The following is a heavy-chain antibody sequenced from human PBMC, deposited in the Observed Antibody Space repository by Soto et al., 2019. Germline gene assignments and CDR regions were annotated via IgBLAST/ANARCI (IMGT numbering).Heavy chain of an antibody. V-gene: IGHV1-69*02. J-gene: IGHJ4*02. CDR2: IIPILGIA. Sequence: QVQLVQSGAEVKKPGSSVKVSCKASGGTFSSYTISWVRQAPGQGLEWMGRIIPILGIANYAQKFQGRVTMTADKSTSTAYMELSSLRSEDTAVYYCARATKKYCSSTSCYAHDYWGQGTLVTVSS. CDR3: ARATKKYCSSTSCYAHDY. CDR1: GGTFSSYT. D-gene: IGHD2-2*01.